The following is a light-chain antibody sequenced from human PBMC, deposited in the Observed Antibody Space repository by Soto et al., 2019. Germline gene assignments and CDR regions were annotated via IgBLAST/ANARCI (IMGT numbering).Light chain of an antibody. J-gene: IGKJ5*01. Sequence: EIVLTQSPGTLSLSPGKRATLSCRASQSVSSSYLAWYQQKPGQAPRLLIYGASGRATGIPDRFSGSGSGTVFTLTISRLEPEDFAVYYCQQYGSSPPVTFGQGTRLETK. V-gene: IGKV3-20*01. CDR1: QSVSSSY. CDR3: QQYGSSPPVT. CDR2: GAS.